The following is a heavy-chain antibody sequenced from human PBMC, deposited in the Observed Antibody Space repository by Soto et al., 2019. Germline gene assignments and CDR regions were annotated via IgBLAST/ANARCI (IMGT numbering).Heavy chain of an antibody. CDR2: ISSTTNYI. J-gene: IGHJ4*02. CDR1: EFTFTRYS. Sequence: PVGSLRLSCAASEFTFTRYSMNWVRQAPGKGLEWVSSISSTTNYIYYGDSMKGRFTISRDNAKNSLYLEMNSLRAEDTAVYYCARESEDLTSNFDYWGQGTLVTVSS. V-gene: IGHV3-21*06. CDR3: ARESEDLTSNFDY.